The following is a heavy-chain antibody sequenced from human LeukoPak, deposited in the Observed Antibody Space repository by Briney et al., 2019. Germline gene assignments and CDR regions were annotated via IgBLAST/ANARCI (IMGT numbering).Heavy chain of an antibody. CDR2: INPSGGST. J-gene: IGHJ5*02. Sequence: ASVKVSCKTSGYTFTSYYMHWVRQAPGQGLEWMGIINPSGGSTSYAQKFQGRVTITADKSTSTAYMELSSLRSEDTAVYYCARPATDGYPAWGQGALVTVSS. V-gene: IGHV1-46*01. CDR1: GYTFTSYY. D-gene: IGHD5-24*01. CDR3: ARPATDGYPA.